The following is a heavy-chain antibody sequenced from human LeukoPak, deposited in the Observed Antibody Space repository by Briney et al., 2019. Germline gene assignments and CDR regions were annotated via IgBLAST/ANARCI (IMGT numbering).Heavy chain of an antibody. D-gene: IGHD6-19*01. CDR3: ARQGIAVAPDY. Sequence: PSETLSLTCTVSGGSISSYYWSWIRQPPGKGLEWIGYIYYSGSTNYNPSLKSRVTISVDTSKNQFSLKLSSVTAADTAVYYCARQGIAVAPDYWGQGTLVTVSS. J-gene: IGHJ4*02. V-gene: IGHV4-59*08. CDR1: GGSISSYY. CDR2: IYYSGST.